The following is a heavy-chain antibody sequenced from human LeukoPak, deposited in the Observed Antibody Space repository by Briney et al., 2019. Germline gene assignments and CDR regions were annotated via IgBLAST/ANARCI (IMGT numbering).Heavy chain of an antibody. CDR1: GFTFSSYG. V-gene: IGHV3-33*01. J-gene: IGHJ5*02. CDR2: IWYDGSNK. D-gene: IGHD4-17*01. Sequence: GGSLRLSCAASGFTFSSYGMHWVRQAPGKGLEWVAVIWYDGSNKYYADSVKGRFTISRDNSKNTLYLQVNSLRAEDTAVYYCARESRDGGYSWFDPWGQGTLVTVSS. CDR3: ARESRDGGYSWFDP.